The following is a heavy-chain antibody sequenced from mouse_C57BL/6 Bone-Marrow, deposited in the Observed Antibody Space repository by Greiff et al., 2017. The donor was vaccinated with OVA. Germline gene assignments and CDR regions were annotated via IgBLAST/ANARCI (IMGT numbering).Heavy chain of an antibody. CDR2: INPNNGGT. V-gene: IGHV1-26*01. D-gene: IGHD1-1*02. Sequence: EVQLQQSGPELVKPGASVKISCKASGYTFTDYYMNWVKQSHGKSLEWIGDINPNNGGTSYNQKFKGKATLTVDKASSTAYMELRSLTSEDSAVDYCARDKALYGFYAMDYGDRGTAVTVTA. J-gene: IGHJ4*01. CDR3: ARDKALYGFYAMDY. CDR1: GYTFTDYY.